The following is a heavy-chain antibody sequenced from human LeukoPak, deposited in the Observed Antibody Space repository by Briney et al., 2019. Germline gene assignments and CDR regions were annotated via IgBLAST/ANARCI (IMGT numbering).Heavy chain of an antibody. CDR3: AKCPRLLWFGVYGMDV. J-gene: IGHJ6*02. Sequence: GGSLRFSCAASGFTFSSYAMSWVCQAPGKGLEWVSAISGSGGSTYYADSVKGRFTISRDNSKNTPYLQMNSLRAEDTAVYYCAKCPRLLWFGVYGMDVWGQGTTVTVSS. D-gene: IGHD3-10*01. V-gene: IGHV3-23*01. CDR2: ISGSGGST. CDR1: GFTFSSYA.